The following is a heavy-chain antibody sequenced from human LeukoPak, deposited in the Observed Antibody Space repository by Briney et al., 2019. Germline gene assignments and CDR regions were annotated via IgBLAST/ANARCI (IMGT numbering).Heavy chain of an antibody. Sequence: ASVEVSCKASGYTFTSYYMHWVRQAPGQGLEWMGIISPSGGSTSYAQKFQGRVTMTRDMSTSTVYMELSSLRAEDTAVYYCARDLRAARGGKSWSDPWGQGTLVTVSS. CDR3: ARDLRAARGGKSWSDP. CDR1: GYTFTSYY. CDR2: ISPSGGST. V-gene: IGHV1-46*01. J-gene: IGHJ5*02. D-gene: IGHD6-6*01.